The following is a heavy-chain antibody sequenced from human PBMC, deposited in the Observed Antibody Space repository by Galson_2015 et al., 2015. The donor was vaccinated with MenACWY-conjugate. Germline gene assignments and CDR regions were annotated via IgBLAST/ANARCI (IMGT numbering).Heavy chain of an antibody. CDR1: GFTISSNA. D-gene: IGHD3-10*01. V-gene: IGHV3-23*01. J-gene: IGHJ6*02. CDR2: VSGGTGST. Sequence: SLRLSCAASGFTISSNAMRWVRQAPGHGLEWVSEVSGGTGSTYYADAVKGHFTISRDNSKNTLYLQMSSLREEDTAVYYCAIYLCGSGRPAYCYYCLDVWGQGTTVTVS. CDR3: AIYLCGSGRPAYCYYCLDV.